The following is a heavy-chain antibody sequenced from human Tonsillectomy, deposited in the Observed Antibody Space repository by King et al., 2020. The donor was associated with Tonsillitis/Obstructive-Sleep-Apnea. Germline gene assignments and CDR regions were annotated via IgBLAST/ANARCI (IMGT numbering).Heavy chain of an antibody. CDR1: GFTFDDYT. CDR2: ISWDGGST. V-gene: IGHV3-43*01. Sequence: VKLMESGGVVVQPGGSLRLSCAASGFTFDDYTMHWVRQTPGKGLEWVSLISWDGGSTYYADSVKGRFTISRDNSKNSLYLQMNSLRTEDTALYYCAKDIGYCSGGSCQVGYYFDYWGQGTLVTVSS. CDR3: AKDIGYCSGGSCQVGYYFDY. J-gene: IGHJ4*02. D-gene: IGHD2-15*01.